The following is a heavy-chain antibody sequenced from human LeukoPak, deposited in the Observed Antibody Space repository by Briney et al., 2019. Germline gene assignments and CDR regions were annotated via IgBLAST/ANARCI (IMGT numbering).Heavy chain of an antibody. CDR2: IKQDGSEK. Sequence: GGSLTLSCTASGFTFSSYWMSWVRQSPGKGLEWVANIKQDGSEKYYVDSVKGRFTISRDNAKNSLSPKMNSLRAEDTAVYYCARATYYYDSSGYYSIPLDYWGQGTLVTVSS. V-gene: IGHV3-7*01. CDR1: GFTFSSYW. J-gene: IGHJ4*02. D-gene: IGHD3-22*01. CDR3: ARATYYYDSSGYYSIPLDY.